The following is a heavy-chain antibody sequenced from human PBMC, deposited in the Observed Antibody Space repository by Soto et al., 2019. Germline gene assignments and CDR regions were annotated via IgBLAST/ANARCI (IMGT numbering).Heavy chain of an antibody. J-gene: IGHJ6*02. Sequence: EVQLVGSGGGLVQPGGSLRLSCAASGFSFSTYSMNWVRQAPGKGLEWVSYISSRSYTIYYIDSVKGRFTISRDNAKSSLYLQMNSLRDEDTAVYYCARGGSSSDNGMDVWGQGTTVTASS. D-gene: IGHD6-6*01. V-gene: IGHV3-48*02. CDR3: ARGGSSSDNGMDV. CDR1: GFSFSTYS. CDR2: ISSRSYTI.